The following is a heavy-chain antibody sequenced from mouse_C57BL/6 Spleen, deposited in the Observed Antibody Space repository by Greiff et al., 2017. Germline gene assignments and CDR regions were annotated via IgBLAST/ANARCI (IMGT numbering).Heavy chain of an antibody. J-gene: IGHJ2*01. CDR1: GYSFTGYY. Sequence: EVQLQQSGPELVKPGASVKISCKASGYSFTGYYMNWVKQSPEKSLEWIGEINPSTGGTTYNQKFKAKATLTVDKSSSTAYMQLKSLTSEDSAVYYWARGGNYGDWEGYFDYWGQGTTLTVSS. CDR2: INPSTGGT. CDR3: ARGGNYGDWEGYFDY. D-gene: IGHD2-13*01. V-gene: IGHV1-42*01.